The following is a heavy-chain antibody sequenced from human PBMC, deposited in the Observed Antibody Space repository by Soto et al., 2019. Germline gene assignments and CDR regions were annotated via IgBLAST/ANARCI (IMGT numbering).Heavy chain of an antibody. V-gene: IGHV3-23*01. J-gene: IGHJ4*02. CDR1: GFTFSTYA. CDR2: VSSGGGT. CDR3: AKRRGAGGHFDY. Sequence: EVELLESGGGLVQPEGSLRLSCAASGFTFSTYAMGWVRQAPGKGLEWVSVVSSGGGTHYTDSVKGRFTVSRDNSKNTLSLQMNSLRADDTAVYYCAKRRGAGGHFDYWGQGGLVTVSS. D-gene: IGHD2-15*01.